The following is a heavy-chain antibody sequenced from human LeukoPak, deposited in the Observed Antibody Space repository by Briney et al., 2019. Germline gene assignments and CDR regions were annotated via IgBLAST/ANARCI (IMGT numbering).Heavy chain of an antibody. V-gene: IGHV3-66*02. CDR2: IYSSGST. CDR3: ARMGPTSLDF. CDR1: GFTVSTNY. J-gene: IGHJ4*02. D-gene: IGHD1-26*01. Sequence: PGGSLRLSCAASGFTVSTNYMSWVRQAPGKGLEWVSVIYSSGSTYYADSVKGRFTIFRDNSKNTLYLQMNNLRAEDTAVYYCARMGPTSLDFWGQGTLVTVPS.